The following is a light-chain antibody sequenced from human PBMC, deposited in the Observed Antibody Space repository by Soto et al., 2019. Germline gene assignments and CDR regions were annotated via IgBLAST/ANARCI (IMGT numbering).Light chain of an antibody. V-gene: IGKV3-20*01. J-gene: IGKJ5*01. CDR2: DAS. CDR3: QQYDSLPPT. CDR1: QTVRNNY. Sequence: IMLTQSPGTLSLTPGERATLSCRVIQTVRNNYLAWYQQKPGQAPRLLIYDASSRATGIPDRFSGGGSGTDFTLTISRLEPEDFGVYYCQQYDSLPPTFGQGTRLEIK.